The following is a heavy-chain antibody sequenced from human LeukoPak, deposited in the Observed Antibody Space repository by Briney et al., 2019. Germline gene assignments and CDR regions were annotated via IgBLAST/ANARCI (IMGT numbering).Heavy chain of an antibody. CDR1: GFTFSSYW. D-gene: IGHD6-13*01. Sequence: GGSLRLSCAASGFTFSSYWMSWVRQAPGKGLEWVANIKQDGSEKYYVDSVKGRFTISRDNAKNSLYLQMNSLRAEDTAVYYCARDQRSSSLPLNWFDPWGQGTLVTVSS. J-gene: IGHJ5*02. CDR2: IKQDGSEK. CDR3: ARDQRSSSLPLNWFDP. V-gene: IGHV3-7*01.